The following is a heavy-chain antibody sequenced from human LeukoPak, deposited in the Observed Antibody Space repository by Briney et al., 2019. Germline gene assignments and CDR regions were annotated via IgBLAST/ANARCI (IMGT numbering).Heavy chain of an antibody. V-gene: IGHV4-59*08. D-gene: IGHD3-16*01. CDR3: ARHGGGAANYGMDV. J-gene: IGHJ6*02. CDR1: GGSISSYY. CDR2: IYYSGST. Sequence: SEILSLTCTVSGGSISSYYWSWIRQPPGKGLEWIGYIYYSGSTNYNPSLKSRVTISVDTSKNQFSLKLSSVTAADTAVYYCARHGGGAANYGMDVWGQGTTVTVSS.